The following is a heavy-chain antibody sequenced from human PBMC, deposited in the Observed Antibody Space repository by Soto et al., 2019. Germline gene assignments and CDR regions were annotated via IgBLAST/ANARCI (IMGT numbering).Heavy chain of an antibody. V-gene: IGHV5-51*01. CDR3: ARYSGYDRRYYGMDV. Sequence: GASLKISCKGSGYSFTSYWIGWVRQMPGKGLEWMGIIYPGDSDTRYSPSFQGQVTISADKSISTAYLQWSSLKASDTAMYYCARYSGYDRRYYGMDVWGQGTTVTVSS. CDR2: IYPGDSDT. J-gene: IGHJ6*02. D-gene: IGHD5-12*01. CDR1: GYSFTSYW.